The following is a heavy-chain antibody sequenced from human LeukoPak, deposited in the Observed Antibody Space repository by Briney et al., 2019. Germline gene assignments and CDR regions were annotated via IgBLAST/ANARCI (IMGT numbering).Heavy chain of an antibody. J-gene: IGHJ5*02. V-gene: IGHV3-21*01. CDR2: IGSSGSYM. Sequence: GGSLRLSCAASGFTFSRYAMKWVRQAPGKGLEWVSCIGSSGSYMYYADSVKGRFTISRDNAKNSLYLQMDSLRAEDGAVYYCAREDYSSGNPTIDTWGQETLVTVSS. CDR3: AREDYSSGNPTIDT. D-gene: IGHD3-10*01. CDR1: GFTFSRYA.